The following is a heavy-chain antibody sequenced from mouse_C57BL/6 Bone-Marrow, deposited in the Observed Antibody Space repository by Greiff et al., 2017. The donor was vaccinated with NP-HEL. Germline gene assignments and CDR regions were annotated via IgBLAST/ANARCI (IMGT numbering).Heavy chain of an antibody. D-gene: IGHD1-1*01. CDR1: GYTFTSYW. CDR2: IYPSDSET. Sequence: QVQLQQPGAELVRPGSSVKLSCKASGYTFTSYWMDWVKQRPGQGLEWIGNIYPSDSETHYNQKFKDKATLPVDKSSSTAYMQLSSLTAEDSAVYYCARGLRWGYFDVWGTGTTVTVSS. V-gene: IGHV1-61*01. CDR3: ARGLRWGYFDV. J-gene: IGHJ1*03.